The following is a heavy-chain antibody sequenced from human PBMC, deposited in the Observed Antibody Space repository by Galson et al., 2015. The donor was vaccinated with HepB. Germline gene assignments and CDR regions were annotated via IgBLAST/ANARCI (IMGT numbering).Heavy chain of an antibody. Sequence: SLRLSCAASGFTFSSYGMHWVRQAPGKGLEWVAVISYDGSNKYYADSVKGRFTISRDNSKNTLYLQMNSLRAEDTAVYYCANWGTVTTFDYWGPGTLVTVSS. V-gene: IGHV3-30*18. CDR3: ANWGTVTTFDY. CDR1: GFTFSSYG. D-gene: IGHD4-17*01. J-gene: IGHJ4*02. CDR2: ISYDGSNK.